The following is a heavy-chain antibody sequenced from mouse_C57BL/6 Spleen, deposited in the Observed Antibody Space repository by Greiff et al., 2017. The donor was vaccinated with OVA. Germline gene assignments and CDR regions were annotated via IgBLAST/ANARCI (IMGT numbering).Heavy chain of an antibody. CDR2: INPSNGGT. V-gene: IGHV1-53*01. D-gene: IGHD1-1*01. CDR3: AREGVTYYYGSSSFAY. J-gene: IGHJ3*01. Sequence: VQLQQPGTELVKPGASVKLSCKASGYTFTSYWMHWVKQRPGQGLEWIGNINPSNGGTNYNEKFKSKATLTVDKSSSTAYMQLSSLTSEDSAVYYCAREGVTYYYGSSSFAYWGQGTLVTVSA. CDR1: GYTFTSYW.